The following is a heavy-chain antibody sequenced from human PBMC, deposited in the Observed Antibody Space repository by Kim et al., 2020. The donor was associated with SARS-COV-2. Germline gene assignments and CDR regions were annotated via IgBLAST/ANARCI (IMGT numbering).Heavy chain of an antibody. J-gene: IGHJ4*02. V-gene: IGHV3-48*02. Sequence: GGSLRLSCAASGFTFSSYSMNWVRQAPGKGLEWVSYISSSSSTIYYAVSAKVRFTISRDNAKNSLYLQMNSLRDEDTAVYYCARDCSSTSCSSNWGQGTLVTVSS. CDR3: ARDCSSTSCSSN. CDR2: ISSSSSTI. D-gene: IGHD2-2*01. CDR1: GFTFSSYS.